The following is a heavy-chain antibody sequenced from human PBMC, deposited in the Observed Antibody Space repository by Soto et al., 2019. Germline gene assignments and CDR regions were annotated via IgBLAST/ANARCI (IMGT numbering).Heavy chain of an antibody. V-gene: IGHV4-30-4*01. Sequence: PSETLSLTCSVSGGPISSGDYYWSWIRQPPGKGLEWIGYIYYSGSTYYNPSLKSRVTISVDTSKNQFSLKLSSVTAADTAVYYCARDYDDYSGNYALDFWGQGTLVTVSS. CDR2: IYYSGST. CDR3: ARDYDDYSGNYALDF. J-gene: IGHJ4*02. CDR1: GGPISSGDYY. D-gene: IGHD4-4*01.